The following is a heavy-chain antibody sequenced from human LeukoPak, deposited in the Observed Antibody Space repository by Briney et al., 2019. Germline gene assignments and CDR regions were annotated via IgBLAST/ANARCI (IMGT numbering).Heavy chain of an antibody. Sequence: SVKVSCKASGGTFSSYAISWVRQAPGQGLEWMGGIIPIFGTANYAQKFQGRVTITTDESTSTAYMELSSLRSEDTAVYYCARGYYGEPGFHGGVFDYWGQGTLVTVSS. J-gene: IGHJ4*02. CDR3: ARGYYGEPGFHGGVFDY. CDR2: IIPIFGTA. D-gene: IGHD3-16*01. V-gene: IGHV1-69*05. CDR1: GGTFSSYA.